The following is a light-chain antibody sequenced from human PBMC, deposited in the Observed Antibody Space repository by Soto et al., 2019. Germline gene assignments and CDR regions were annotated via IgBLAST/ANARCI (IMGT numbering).Light chain of an antibody. Sequence: QSVLTQPASVSGSPGQSITISCTGTSSDVGSYDYVSWYQQHPGKAPKLMIYEVRGRPSGVSNRFSGSKSGNTASLTISGLQAEDEADYYCSSYTSSSTFYVFGSGTKV. CDR3: SSYTSSSTFYV. CDR1: SSDVGSYDY. CDR2: EVR. V-gene: IGLV2-14*01. J-gene: IGLJ1*01.